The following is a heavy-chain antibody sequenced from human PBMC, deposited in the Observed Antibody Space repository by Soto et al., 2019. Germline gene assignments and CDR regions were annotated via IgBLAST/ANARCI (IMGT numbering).Heavy chain of an antibody. CDR3: ARVRQPVLDYFDY. CDR1: GYAFTGFY. Sequence: ASVQVSCQPSGYAFTGFYIHWVRQAPGQGLEWMGWISPNTGGTSDAQKFQGRVTMTRDTSISTAYMELTRLRSDDTAVFYCARVRQPVLDYFDYWGQGTLVTVSS. CDR2: ISPNTGGT. J-gene: IGHJ4*02. V-gene: IGHV1-2*02. D-gene: IGHD3-3*01.